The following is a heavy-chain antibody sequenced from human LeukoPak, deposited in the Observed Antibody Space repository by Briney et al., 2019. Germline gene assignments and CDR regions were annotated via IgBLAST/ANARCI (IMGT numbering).Heavy chain of an antibody. CDR2: IYYSGNT. J-gene: IGHJ6*02. CDR3: ARDSQMRVSPWYYYGMDV. D-gene: IGHD5-24*01. Sequence: WIRQAPGKGLEWMGSIYYSGNTYYNPSLKSRVSISVDTSNNQFSLKLSSVTAADTAVYYCARDSQMRVSPWYYYGMDVWGQGTTVTVSS. V-gene: IGHV4-39*07.